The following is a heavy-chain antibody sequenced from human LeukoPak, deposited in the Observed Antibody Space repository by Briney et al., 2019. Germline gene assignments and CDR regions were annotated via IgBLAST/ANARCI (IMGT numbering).Heavy chain of an antibody. CDR2: ISDDGSKI. CDR1: RFTFSSFG. V-gene: IGHV3-30*18. J-gene: IGHJ4*02. D-gene: IGHD4-23*01. Sequence: PGGSLRLSCAASRFTFSSFGMHWVRQAPGQGLEWVAVISDDGSKIYYADSVKGRFTISRDNSKNTLYLQMSSLRAEDTAVYYCAKDLAGYGGNSGLFDYWGQGTLVTVSS. CDR3: AKDLAGYGGNSGLFDY.